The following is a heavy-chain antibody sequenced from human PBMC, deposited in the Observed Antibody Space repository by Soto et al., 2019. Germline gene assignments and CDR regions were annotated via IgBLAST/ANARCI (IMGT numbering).Heavy chain of an antibody. Sequence: PSETLSLTCAVSGGSFTSNSWWTWFRQPPGQGLEWIGEIYRTGSTNYNPSLKSRVAIPVDTSKNHFTLKVISVPAADTAMHYCASHLGDLFYTVLLDYWGQGTLVTVSS. CDR2: IYRTGST. CDR3: ASHLGDLFYTVLLDY. D-gene: IGHD2-8*01. CDR1: GGSFTSNSW. V-gene: IGHV4-4*02. J-gene: IGHJ4*02.